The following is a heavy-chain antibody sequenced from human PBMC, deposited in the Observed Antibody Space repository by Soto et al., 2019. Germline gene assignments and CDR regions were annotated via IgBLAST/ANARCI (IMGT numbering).Heavy chain of an antibody. J-gene: IGHJ4*02. Sequence: EVQLLESGGGLVQPGGSLRLSCAASGFTFSNYAVTWVRQAPGKGLEWVSTISGSGGSTYYAGSVEGRFTISRDNSKTPLYLQMNSLRAEDTAVYYCAKDQGSSWYEIDYWGQGTLVTVSS. V-gene: IGHV3-23*01. CDR3: AKDQGSSWYEIDY. D-gene: IGHD6-13*01. CDR2: ISGSGGST. CDR1: GFTFSNYA.